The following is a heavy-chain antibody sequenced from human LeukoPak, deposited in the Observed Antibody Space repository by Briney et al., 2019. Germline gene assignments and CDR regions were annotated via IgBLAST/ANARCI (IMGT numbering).Heavy chain of an antibody. CDR2: ISYDGSNK. D-gene: IGHD2-8*02. CDR1: GFTFSSYA. Sequence: GGSLRLSCAASGFTFSSYAMHWVRQAPGKGLEWVAVISYDGSNKYYADSVKGRFTISRDNSKNTLYLRMNSLRAEDTAVYYCARDSGGVRLDYWGQGTLVTVSS. CDR3: ARDSGGVRLDY. V-gene: IGHV3-30-3*01. J-gene: IGHJ4*02.